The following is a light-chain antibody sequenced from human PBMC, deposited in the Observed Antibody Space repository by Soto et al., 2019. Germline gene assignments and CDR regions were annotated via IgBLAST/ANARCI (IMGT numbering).Light chain of an antibody. Sequence: QLVLTQSPSASASLGASVKLTCTLSSGHSNYAIAWHQQQSEQGPRYLMKLNSDGSHSKGDGIPDRFSGSSSGAERYLTISRLQAEAEADYYCQTWGSGIVVFGGGTQLTVL. V-gene: IGLV4-69*01. CDR2: LNSDGSH. J-gene: IGLJ2*01. CDR1: SGHSNYA. CDR3: QTWGSGIVV.